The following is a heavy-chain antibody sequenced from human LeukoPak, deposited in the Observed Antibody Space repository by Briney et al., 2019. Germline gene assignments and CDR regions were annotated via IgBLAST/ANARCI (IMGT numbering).Heavy chain of an antibody. CDR3: ARDRPGSYWYFDL. Sequence: SETLSLTCTVSGGSISSYYWSWIRQPPGKGLEWVGHIYYLGGTNYNPSLKSRVTISIDTSKNYFSLKLNSVIAADTAVYYCARDRPGSYWYFDLWGRGTLVTVSS. CDR2: IYYLGGT. J-gene: IGHJ2*01. V-gene: IGHV4-59*01. CDR1: GGSISSYY. D-gene: IGHD3-10*01.